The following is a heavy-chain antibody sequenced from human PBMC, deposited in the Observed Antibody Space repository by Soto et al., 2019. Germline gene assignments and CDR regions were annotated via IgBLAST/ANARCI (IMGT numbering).Heavy chain of an antibody. D-gene: IGHD6-13*01. CDR3: AKEASSMWVPLDY. J-gene: IGHJ4*02. CDR1: GFTFSNYA. V-gene: IGHV3-23*01. Sequence: GGSLRLSCAASGFTFSNYAMSWVRQAPGKGLEWVSAISGSGGSTWYADSVKGRFTVSSDNSKKTLYLQMNSLRAEDTAVYYCAKEASSMWVPLDYWGEGTMVTVSS. CDR2: ISGSGGST.